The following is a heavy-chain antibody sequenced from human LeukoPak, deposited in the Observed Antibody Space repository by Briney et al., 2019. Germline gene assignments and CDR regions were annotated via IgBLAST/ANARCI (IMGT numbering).Heavy chain of an antibody. J-gene: IGHJ4*02. D-gene: IGHD2-2*01. CDR3: ARSPYGSSTSHGTYPRDY. Sequence: GGSLRLSCAAPGFTFSHYGIHWVRQAPGKGLDWVAFIRYDGSAKYYADSVKGRFTTSRDNSKNTLYLQLNSLRPEDTAVYYCARSPYGSSTSHGTYPRDYWGQGTLVTVSS. CDR1: GFTFSHYG. V-gene: IGHV3-30*02. CDR2: IRYDGSAK.